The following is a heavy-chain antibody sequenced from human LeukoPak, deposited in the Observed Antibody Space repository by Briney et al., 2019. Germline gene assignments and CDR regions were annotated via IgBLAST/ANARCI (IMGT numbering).Heavy chain of an antibody. CDR2: IKEDGNNK. Sequence: GGALRLSCAASGFSFSNSYMTWVRKAPGKGQEWVDTIKEDGNNKYYVDSVKGRFTISRDNAKNSLYLQINSLRAEDTAVYYCARDPPPPLDAFDIWGQGTMVTVSS. V-gene: IGHV3-7*01. CDR3: ARDPPPPLDAFDI. J-gene: IGHJ3*02. CDR1: GFSFSNSY.